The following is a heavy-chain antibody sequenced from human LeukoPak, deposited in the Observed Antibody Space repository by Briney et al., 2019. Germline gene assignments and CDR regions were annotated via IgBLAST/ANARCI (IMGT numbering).Heavy chain of an antibody. D-gene: IGHD7-27*01. CDR3: ARRPGTNWGPQYYFDY. CDR2: IYYSGST. J-gene: IGHJ4*02. Sequence: PSETLSLTCTVPGGSISSYYWSWIRQPPGKGLEWIGYIYYSGSTNYNPSLKSRVTISVDTSKNQFSLKLSSVTAADTAVYYCARRPGTNWGPQYYFDYWGQGTLVTVSS. V-gene: IGHV4-59*08. CDR1: GGSISSYY.